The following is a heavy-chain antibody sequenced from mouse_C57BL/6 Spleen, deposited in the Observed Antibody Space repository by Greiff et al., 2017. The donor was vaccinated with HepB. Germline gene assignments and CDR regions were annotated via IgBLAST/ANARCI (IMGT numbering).Heavy chain of an antibody. CDR3: ARDYYGSLDY. J-gene: IGHJ2*01. CDR1: GYSFTGYY. Sequence: VHVKQSGPELVKPGASVKISCKASGYSFTGYYMNWVKQSPEKSLEWIGEINPSTGGTTYNQKFKAKATLTVDKSSSTAYMQLKSLTSEDSAVYYCARDYYGSLDYWGQGTTLTVSS. CDR2: INPSTGGT. V-gene: IGHV1-42*01. D-gene: IGHD1-1*01.